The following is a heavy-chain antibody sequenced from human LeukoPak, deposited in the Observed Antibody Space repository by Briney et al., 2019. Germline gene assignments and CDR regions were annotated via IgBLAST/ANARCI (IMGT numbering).Heavy chain of an antibody. CDR2: IRYDGSNK. CDR3: AKDARAAVAGTGYYYYYMDV. Sequence: GGSLRLSCAASGFTFSSYGMHWVRQAPGKGLKWVAFIRYDGSNKYYADSVKGRFTISRDNSKNTLYLQMNSLRAEDTAVYYCAKDARAAVAGTGYYYYYMDVWGKGTTVTVSS. J-gene: IGHJ6*03. V-gene: IGHV3-30*02. D-gene: IGHD6-19*01. CDR1: GFTFSSYG.